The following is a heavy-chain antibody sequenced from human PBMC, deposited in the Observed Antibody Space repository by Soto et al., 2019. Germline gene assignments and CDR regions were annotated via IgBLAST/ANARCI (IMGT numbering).Heavy chain of an antibody. Sequence: SETLSLTCAVSGGSISSSNWWSWVRQPPGKGLEWIGEIYHSGSTNYNPSLKSRVTISVDKSKNQFSLKLSSVTAADTAVYYCARVAGIAAAGTPYYYYGMDVWGQGTTVTISS. CDR1: GGSISSSNW. V-gene: IGHV4-4*02. D-gene: IGHD6-13*01. CDR2: IYHSGST. CDR3: ARVAGIAAAGTPYYYYGMDV. J-gene: IGHJ6*02.